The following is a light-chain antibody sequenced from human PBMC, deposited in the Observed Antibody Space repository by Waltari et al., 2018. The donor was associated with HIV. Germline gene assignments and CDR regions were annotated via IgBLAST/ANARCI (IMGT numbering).Light chain of an antibody. CDR1: SSHIGAGYQ. CDR3: QSYDSSLSGYV. J-gene: IGLJ1*01. V-gene: IGLV1-40*01. Sequence: QSVLTQPPSVSGAPGQRVTISCPGSSSHIGAGYQVHWYQQLPGTAPKLLIYGNSNRPSGVPDRFSGSKSGTSASLAITGLQAEDEADYHCQSYDSSLSGYVFGTGTKVTVL. CDR2: GNS.